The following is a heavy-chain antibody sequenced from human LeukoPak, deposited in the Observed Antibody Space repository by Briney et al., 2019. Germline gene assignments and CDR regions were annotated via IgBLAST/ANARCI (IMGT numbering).Heavy chain of an antibody. Sequence: ASVKVSCKASGYTFTSYGISWVRQAPGQGLEWMRWISAYNGNTNYAQKLQGRVTMTTDTSTSTAYMELRSLRSDDTAVYYCARDGFLGYCSSTSCYTGYFQHWGQGTLVTVSS. D-gene: IGHD2-2*02. CDR1: GYTFTSYG. J-gene: IGHJ1*01. CDR3: ARDGFLGYCSSTSCYTGYFQH. V-gene: IGHV1-18*01. CDR2: ISAYNGNT.